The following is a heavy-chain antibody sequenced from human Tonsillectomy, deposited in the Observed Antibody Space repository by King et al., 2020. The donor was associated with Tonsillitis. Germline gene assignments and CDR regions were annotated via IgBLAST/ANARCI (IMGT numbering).Heavy chain of an antibody. Sequence: VQLVESGGGLVQPGGSLRLSCAASGFTLSNYWMSWVRQAPGKGLEWVANIKKDGSVKHYVDSVKGRFTVSRDNANSSLYLQMDSLGADDTAVYFCVTDMTPYAVGSYFDVFDIWGQGTMVTVSS. CDR1: GFTLSNYW. D-gene: IGHD3-3*01. CDR3: VTDMTPYAVGSYFDVFDI. J-gene: IGHJ3*02. CDR2: IKKDGSVK. V-gene: IGHV3-7*03.